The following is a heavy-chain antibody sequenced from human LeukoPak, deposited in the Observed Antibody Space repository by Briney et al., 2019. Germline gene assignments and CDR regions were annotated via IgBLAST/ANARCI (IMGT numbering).Heavy chain of an antibody. J-gene: IGHJ5*02. CDR1: GGTFSSYA. V-gene: IGHV1-69*13. D-gene: IGHD3-3*01. CDR2: IIPIFGTA. CDR3: ARVGADFDFWSGYYKRGRWFDP. Sequence: GASVKVSCKASGGTFSSYAISWVRQAPGQGLEWMGGIIPIFGTANYAQKFQGRVTITADESTSPAYMELSSLRSEDTAVYYCARVGADFDFWSGYYKRGRWFDPWGQGTLVTVSS.